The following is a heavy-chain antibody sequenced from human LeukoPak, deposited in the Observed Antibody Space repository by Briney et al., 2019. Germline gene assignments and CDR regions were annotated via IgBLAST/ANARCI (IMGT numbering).Heavy chain of an antibody. CDR3: VRDLPCTGGSCYSTPDDY. CDR1: GFTFSDHY. D-gene: IGHD2-15*01. CDR2: IRNKANSYTT. V-gene: IGHV3-72*01. J-gene: IGHJ4*02. Sequence: GGSLRLSCAASGFTFSDHYMDWVRQAPGKGLEWVVRIRNKANSYTTEYAASVKGRFTISRDDSKNSLYLQMNSLKTEDTAVYYCVRDLPCTGGSCYSTPDDYWGQGTLVTVSS.